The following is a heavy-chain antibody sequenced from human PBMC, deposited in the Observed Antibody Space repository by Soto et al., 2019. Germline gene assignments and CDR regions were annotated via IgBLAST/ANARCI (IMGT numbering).Heavy chain of an antibody. Sequence: GESLKISCKGSGYSFTSYWISWVRQMPGKGLEWMGRIDPSDSYTNYSPSFQVHVTISADKSISTAYLQWSSLKASDTDMYYCARPGYDFWSGYYRHQDYFYYGMDVWGQGTTVTVSS. CDR3: ARPGYDFWSGYYRHQDYFYYGMDV. J-gene: IGHJ6*02. V-gene: IGHV5-10-1*01. D-gene: IGHD3-3*01. CDR2: IDPSDSYT. CDR1: GYSFTSYW.